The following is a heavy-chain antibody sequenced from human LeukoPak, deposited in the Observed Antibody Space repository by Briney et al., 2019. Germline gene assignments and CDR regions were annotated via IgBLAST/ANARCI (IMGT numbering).Heavy chain of an antibody. Sequence: GGSLRLSCAASGFTFSSYWMSWVRQAPGKGLEWVANINQDGSEKYFVDSVKGRFTISRDIAKNSLYLQMNSLRAEDTAVYYCARIWHSNGWYLNYFDYWGQGTLVTVSS. CDR3: ARIWHSNGWYLNYFDY. CDR2: INQDGSEK. V-gene: IGHV3-7*03. J-gene: IGHJ4*02. CDR1: GFTFSSYW. D-gene: IGHD6-19*01.